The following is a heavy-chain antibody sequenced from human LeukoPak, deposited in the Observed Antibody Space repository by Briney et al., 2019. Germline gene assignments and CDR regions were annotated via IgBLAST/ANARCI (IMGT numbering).Heavy chain of an antibody. CDR3: AKELKTATVRFPFDY. CDR1: GFAFGGYA. J-gene: IGHJ4*02. V-gene: IGHV3-23*01. CDR2: ISGSGGST. Sequence: GASLRLSCAASGFAFGGYAMGCVRQAPGKGLGWVSAISGSGGSTYYADSVKGRFTISRDSSKTTLYLQMNSLRAEDTAVYYCAKELKTATVRFPFDYWGQGTLVTVSS. D-gene: IGHD5-18*01.